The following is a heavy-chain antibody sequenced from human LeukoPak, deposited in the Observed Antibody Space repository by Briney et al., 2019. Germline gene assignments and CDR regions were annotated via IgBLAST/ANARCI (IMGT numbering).Heavy chain of an antibody. J-gene: IGHJ4*02. D-gene: IGHD5-18*01. V-gene: IGHV3-74*01. CDR1: GFGFSSYW. CDR2: ISTDGSTT. Sequence: PGGSLRLSCAASGFGFSSYWMHWVRQVPGRGPLWVSHISTDGSTTNYADSVKGRFTISRDNSKNTLYLQMNSLRTEDTAMYYCAKDMGYTFGHAFDYWGQGTLVTVSS. CDR3: AKDMGYTFGHAFDY.